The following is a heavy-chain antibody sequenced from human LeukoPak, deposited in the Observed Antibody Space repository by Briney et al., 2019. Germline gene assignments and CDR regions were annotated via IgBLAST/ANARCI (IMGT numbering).Heavy chain of an antibody. D-gene: IGHD4-17*01. CDR3: ARRAYGDDSFDY. CDR2: ITSGSSPI. CDR1: GFTFRSYS. Sequence: GGSLRLSWAASGFTFRSYSMNWVRQAPGKGLEWVSYITSGSSPIYYADSVKGRFTISRDNAKNSLYLQMNSLRDEDTAVYYCARRAYGDDSFDYWGQGTLVTVSS. V-gene: IGHV3-48*02. J-gene: IGHJ4*02.